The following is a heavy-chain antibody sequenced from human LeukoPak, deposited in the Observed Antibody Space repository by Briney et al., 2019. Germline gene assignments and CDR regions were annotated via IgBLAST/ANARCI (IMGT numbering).Heavy chain of an antibody. CDR1: GFTFSSYG. Sequence: PGRSLRLSCAASGFTFSSYGMHWVRQATGEGLEWVSGIGTAGDTYYPDSVKGRFTISRENAKNSLYLQMNSLRAGDTAMYYCARQAVAGREDAFDIWGRGTMVTVSS. CDR3: ARQAVAGREDAFDI. D-gene: IGHD6-19*01. CDR2: IGTAGDT. J-gene: IGHJ3*02. V-gene: IGHV3-13*01.